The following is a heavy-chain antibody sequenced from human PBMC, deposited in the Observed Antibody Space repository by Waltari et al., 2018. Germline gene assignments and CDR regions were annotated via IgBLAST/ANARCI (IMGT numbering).Heavy chain of an antibody. D-gene: IGHD6-19*01. CDR2: KRVKRFGEKT. V-gene: IGHV3-49*04. J-gene: IGHJ6*03. Sequence: EVQLVESGGGLAQPGRSLRLPCLASGFTFADHAMSWVRQSPGKGLEWVRFKRVKRFGEKTEDAASVGGRYSVSREDSKRSAYLQRDSRKTEDTTVYYCARGGSGSYAFNYYYYMDVCGRGTTVTVSS. CDR1: GFTFADHA. CDR3: ARGGSGSYAFNYYYYMDV.